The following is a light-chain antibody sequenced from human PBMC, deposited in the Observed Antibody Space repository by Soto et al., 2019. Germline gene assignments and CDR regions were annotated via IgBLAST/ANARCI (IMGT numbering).Light chain of an antibody. Sequence: EIVLTQSPAILSMSPGERATLSCRASQSVSSYFAWYQQKPCQAPGLLIYDASNRATGVPARFSGSGSGTDFTLTISSLEPEDFAVYYCQQRRYWPVTFGQGTKVEIK. J-gene: IGKJ1*01. CDR1: QSVSSY. CDR2: DAS. V-gene: IGKV3-11*01. CDR3: QQRRYWPVT.